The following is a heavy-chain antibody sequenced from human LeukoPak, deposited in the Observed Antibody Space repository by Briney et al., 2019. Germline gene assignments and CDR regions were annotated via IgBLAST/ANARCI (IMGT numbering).Heavy chain of an antibody. Sequence: GGSLRLSCAASGFTFSDYYMSWIRQAPGKRLEWVSYISSGGNTMYYADSVKGRFTISRDNAKNSLYLQMNSLRAEDTAVYYCARETINYAFWSGYPYYFDYWGQGTLVTVSS. CDR3: ARETINYAFWSGYPYYFDY. CDR2: ISSGGNTM. CDR1: GFTFSDYY. J-gene: IGHJ4*02. D-gene: IGHD3-3*01. V-gene: IGHV3-11*04.